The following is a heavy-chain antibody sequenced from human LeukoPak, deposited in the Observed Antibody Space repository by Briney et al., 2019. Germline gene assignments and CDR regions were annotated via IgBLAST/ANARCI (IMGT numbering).Heavy chain of an antibody. Sequence: GGSLRLSCAASGFTFSSYSMNWVRQAPGKGLEWVSSISSSSSYIYYADSVKGRFTISRDNAKNSLYLQTNSLRAEDTAVYYCARALRCSGGSCSPDYWGQGTLVTVSS. D-gene: IGHD2-15*01. CDR1: GFTFSSYS. V-gene: IGHV3-21*01. CDR3: ARALRCSGGSCSPDY. CDR2: ISSSSSYI. J-gene: IGHJ4*02.